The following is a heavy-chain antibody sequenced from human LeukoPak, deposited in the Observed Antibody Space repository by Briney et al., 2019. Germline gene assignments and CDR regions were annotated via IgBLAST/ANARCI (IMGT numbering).Heavy chain of an antibody. CDR2: ISPDGSKG. CDR1: GLTLSNFW. J-gene: IGHJ4*02. Sequence: PGGSLRLSCAASGLTLSNFWMHWVRQVPGKGLVWVSRISPDGSKGRYADFVKGRFIISRDNAKNALYLQMNSLRAEDTAMYHCASQGGYWGQGTLVAVSS. CDR3: ASQGGY. D-gene: IGHD3-16*01. V-gene: IGHV3-74*01.